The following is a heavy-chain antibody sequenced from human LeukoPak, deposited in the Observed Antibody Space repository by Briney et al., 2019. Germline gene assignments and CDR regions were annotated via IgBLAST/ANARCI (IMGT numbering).Heavy chain of an antibody. CDR2: ISGSGGST. J-gene: IGHJ4*02. D-gene: IGHD2-15*01. CDR1: GFTFSSYA. Sequence: GGSLRLSCAASGFTFSSYAMSWVRQAPGKGLEWVSAISGSGGSTYYADSVKGRFTISRDNSKSTLYMQMNSLRAEDTAVYYCAKRPSEVAAYYFAYWGQGTLVTVSS. V-gene: IGHV3-23*01. CDR3: AKRPSEVAAYYFAY.